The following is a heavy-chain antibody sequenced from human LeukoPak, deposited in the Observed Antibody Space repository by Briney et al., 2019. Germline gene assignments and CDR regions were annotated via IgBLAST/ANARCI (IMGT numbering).Heavy chain of an antibody. J-gene: IGHJ3*02. Sequence: ASVKVSCKASGFTFTESFIHWVRQAPGQGLEWMGIINPSGGSTSYAQKFQGRVTMTRDTSTSTAYMELSRLRSDDTAVYYCARDWALCDFWSGCQNPDDPFDIRGQGTMVTVSS. CDR1: GFTFTESF. D-gene: IGHD3-3*01. CDR2: INPSGGST. V-gene: IGHV1-46*01. CDR3: ARDWALCDFWSGCQNPDDPFDI.